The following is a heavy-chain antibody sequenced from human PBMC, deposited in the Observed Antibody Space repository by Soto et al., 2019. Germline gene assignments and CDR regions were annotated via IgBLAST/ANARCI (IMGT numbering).Heavy chain of an antibody. J-gene: IGHJ5*02. D-gene: IGHD6-13*01. CDR1: GGTFSSYA. V-gene: IGHV1-69*12. CDR3: ARNHLIAAACLNWFDP. Sequence: QVQLVQSGAEVKKPGSSVKVSCKASGGTFSSYAISWVRQAPGQGLEWMGGVIPIFGTANYAQKFQGRVTITADESTSTAYMELSSLRSEDTAVYYCARNHLIAAACLNWFDPWGQGTLVTVSS. CDR2: VIPIFGTA.